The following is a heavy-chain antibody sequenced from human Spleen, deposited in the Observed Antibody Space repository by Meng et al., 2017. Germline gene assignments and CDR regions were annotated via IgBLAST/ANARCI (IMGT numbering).Heavy chain of an antibody. V-gene: IGHV1-69*13. Sequence: SVKVSCKASGGTFSSYAISWVRQAPGQGLEWMGGIIPIFGTANYAQKFQGRVTITADESTSTAYMELRSLRSEDTAVYYCARDWRNGSGSYYFVWGQGTLVTVSS. CDR3: ARDWRNGSGSYYFV. J-gene: IGHJ4*02. D-gene: IGHD3-10*01. CDR2: IIPIFGTA. CDR1: GGTFSSYA.